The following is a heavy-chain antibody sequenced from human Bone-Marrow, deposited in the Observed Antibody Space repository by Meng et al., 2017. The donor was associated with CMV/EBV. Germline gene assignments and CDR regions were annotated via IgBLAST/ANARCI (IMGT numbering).Heavy chain of an antibody. Sequence: GGSLRLSCAASGFTFSSYWMHWVRQAPGKGLVWVSRINSDGSSTSYADSVKGRFTISRDNAKNTLYLQMNSLRAEDTAVYYCARAGGYYYYGMDVWGQGTTVTSP. CDR1: GFTFSSYW. D-gene: IGHD3-10*01. V-gene: IGHV3-74*01. J-gene: IGHJ6*02. CDR3: ARAGGYYYYGMDV. CDR2: INSDGSST.